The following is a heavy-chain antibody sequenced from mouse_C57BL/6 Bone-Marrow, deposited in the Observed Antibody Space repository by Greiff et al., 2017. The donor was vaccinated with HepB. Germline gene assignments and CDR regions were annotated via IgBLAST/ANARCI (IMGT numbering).Heavy chain of an antibody. CDR3: ARSTVVAGAMDY. D-gene: IGHD1-1*01. J-gene: IGHJ4*01. V-gene: IGHV3-1*01. Sequence: EVQLQESGPGMVKPSQSLSLTCTVTGYSITSGYDWHWIRHFPGNKLEWMGYISYSGSTNYNPSLKSRISITHDTSKNHFFLKLNSVTTEDTATYYCARSTVVAGAMDYWGQGTSVTVSS. CDR2: ISYSGST. CDR1: GYSITSGYD.